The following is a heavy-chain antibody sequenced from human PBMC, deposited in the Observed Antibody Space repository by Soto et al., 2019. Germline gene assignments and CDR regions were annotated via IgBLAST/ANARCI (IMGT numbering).Heavy chain of an antibody. CDR2: ISGSGGST. Sequence: RRLSCAASGFTFSSYAMSWVRQAPGKGLEWVSAISGSGGSTYYADSVKGRFTISRDNSKNTLYLQMNSLRAEDTAVYYCVKARELRFDYFDYWGQGTLVTVSS. D-gene: IGHD1-7*01. J-gene: IGHJ4*02. V-gene: IGHV3-23*01. CDR1: GFTFSSYA. CDR3: VKARELRFDYFDY.